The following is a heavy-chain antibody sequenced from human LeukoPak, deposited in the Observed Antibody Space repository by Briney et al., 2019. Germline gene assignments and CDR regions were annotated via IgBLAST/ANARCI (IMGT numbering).Heavy chain of an antibody. CDR1: GYSISSSSYY. J-gene: IGHJ3*02. V-gene: IGHV4-39*07. Sequence: SETLSLTCTVSGYSISSSSYYWDWIRQPPGKGLEWIGSIYYSGSTYYNPSLKSRVTISVDTSKNQFSLKLSSVTAADTAVYYCARSPIISAFDIWGQGTMVTVSS. CDR3: ARSPIISAFDI. CDR2: IYYSGST.